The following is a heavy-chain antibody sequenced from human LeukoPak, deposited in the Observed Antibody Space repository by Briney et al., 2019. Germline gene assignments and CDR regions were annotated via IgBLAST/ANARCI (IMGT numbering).Heavy chain of an antibody. D-gene: IGHD5-24*01. V-gene: IGHV4-30-2*01. CDR3: ARVRDPYYYYMDV. CDR2: IYHRGTA. Sequence: SQTLSLTCTVSGGSIAIDDYYWTWIRQPSGKGLEWIGYIYHRGTAYYNPSLESRVTISVDRSKNQFSLKLTSVTAADTAMFYCARVRDPYYYYMDVWGKGTTVTVSS. J-gene: IGHJ6*03. CDR1: GGSIAIDDYY.